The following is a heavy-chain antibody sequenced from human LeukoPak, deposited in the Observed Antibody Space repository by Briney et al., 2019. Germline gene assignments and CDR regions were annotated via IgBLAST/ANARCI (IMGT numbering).Heavy chain of an antibody. D-gene: IGHD3-22*01. CDR2: LTGDGGT. Sequence: PGGSLRLSCAASGFTFTNYAMSWVRQAPGKGLEWVSVLTGDGGTYYADSVKGRFTNSRDDSKNTLFLQMNSLRAEDTAVYYCAKDFYDSSGSRYDYWGQGTLVTVFS. J-gene: IGHJ4*02. CDR1: GFTFTNYA. CDR3: AKDFYDSSGSRYDY. V-gene: IGHV3-23*01.